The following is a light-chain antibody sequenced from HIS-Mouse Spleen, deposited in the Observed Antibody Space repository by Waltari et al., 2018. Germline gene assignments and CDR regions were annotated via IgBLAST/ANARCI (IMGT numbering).Light chain of an antibody. CDR2: EGS. J-gene: IGLJ3*02. Sequence: QSALTQPASVSGSPGQSITISCTGTSRDVGRYNLVSWYQQPPGKAPKPMIYEGSKRPSGVSNRFSGSKSGNTASLTISGLQAEDEADYYCCSYAGSLRVFGGGTKLTVL. V-gene: IGLV2-23*01. CDR3: CSYAGSLRV. CDR1: SRDVGRYNL.